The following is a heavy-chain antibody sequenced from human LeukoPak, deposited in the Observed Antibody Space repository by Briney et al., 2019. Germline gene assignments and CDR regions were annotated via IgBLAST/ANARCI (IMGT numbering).Heavy chain of an antibody. CDR2: IYYSGST. Sequence: SETLSLTCTVSGGSISSGDYYWSWIRQPPGKGLEWIGYIYYSGSTYYNPSLKSRVTISVDTSKNQFSLKLSSVTAADTAVYYCATQAYDSSGYYPYWGQGTLVTVSS. CDR1: GGSISSGDYY. V-gene: IGHV4-30-4*01. CDR3: ATQAYDSSGYYPY. J-gene: IGHJ4*02. D-gene: IGHD3-22*01.